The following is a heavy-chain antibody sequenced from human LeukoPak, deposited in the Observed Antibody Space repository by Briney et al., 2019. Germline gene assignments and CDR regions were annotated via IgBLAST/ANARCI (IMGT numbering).Heavy chain of an antibody. CDR1: GYTFTGYY. CDR3: AREGRYSYGDYYYYGMDV. J-gene: IGHJ6*02. D-gene: IGHD5-18*01. V-gene: IGHV1-2*02. Sequence: ASVKVPCKASGYTFTGYYMHLVRQAPGQGLEWMGWINPNSGGTNYAQKFQGRVTMTRDTSISTAYMELSRLRSDDTAVYYCAREGRYSYGDYYYYGMDVWGQGTTVTVSS. CDR2: INPNSGGT.